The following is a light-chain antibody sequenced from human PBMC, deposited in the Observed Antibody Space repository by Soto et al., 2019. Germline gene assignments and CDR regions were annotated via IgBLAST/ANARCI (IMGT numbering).Light chain of an antibody. CDR2: LAS. CDR1: QSIQSF. Sequence: DIQMTQFPSTLSASVGDAVTITCRASQSIQSFLAWYQQKPGKAPKLLIYLASRLESGVQSRFSGSGSGTEFTLTISSLQPDYFAIYFCQQYNSHSFYTFGQGTKLEVK. CDR3: QQYNSHSFYT. J-gene: IGKJ2*01. V-gene: IGKV1-5*03.